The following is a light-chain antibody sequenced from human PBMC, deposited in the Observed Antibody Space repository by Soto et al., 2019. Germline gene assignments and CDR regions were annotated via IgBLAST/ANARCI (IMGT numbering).Light chain of an antibody. CDR3: CSYEGSSPLYV. J-gene: IGLJ1*01. CDR1: SSHIGSSNL. CDR2: EGN. V-gene: IGLV2-23*01. Sequence: QSVLTQPASVSGSPGQSITISCTASSSHIGSSNLVSWYQHHSGKAPKLIIYEGNKRPSGVSNRFSGSKSGKTASLTISGLQAEDEGTYYCCSYEGSSPLYVFGTGTKVTVL.